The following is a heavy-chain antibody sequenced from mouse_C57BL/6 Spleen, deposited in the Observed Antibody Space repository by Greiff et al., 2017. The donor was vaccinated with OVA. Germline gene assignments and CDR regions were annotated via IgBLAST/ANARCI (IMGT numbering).Heavy chain of an antibody. Sequence: QVQLQQSGPELVKPGASVKLSCKASGYAFSSSWMNWVKQRPGKGLEWIGRIYPGDGDTNYNGKFKGKATLTADKSSSTAYMQLSSLTSEDSAVYFCARSTSSYGEYYFDYWGQGTTLTVSS. J-gene: IGHJ2*01. V-gene: IGHV1-82*01. D-gene: IGHD1-1*01. CDR2: IYPGDGDT. CDR1: GYAFSSSW. CDR3: ARSTSSYGEYYFDY.